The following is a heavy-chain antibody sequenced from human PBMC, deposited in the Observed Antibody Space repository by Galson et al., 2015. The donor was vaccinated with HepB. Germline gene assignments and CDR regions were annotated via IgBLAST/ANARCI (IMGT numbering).Heavy chain of an antibody. V-gene: IGHV4-59*11. Sequence: LSLTCTVSGGSISSHNWSWIRQPPGKGLEWIGDIYYNGPTNYNPSLESRVTISVDTSKNQFSLKLSSVTAADTAVYFCAGEVLYYCDPVTYFDYWGQGTLVAVSS. CDR2: IYYNGPT. CDR1: GGSISSHN. J-gene: IGHJ4*02. D-gene: IGHD4-17*01. CDR3: AGEVLYYCDPVTYFDY.